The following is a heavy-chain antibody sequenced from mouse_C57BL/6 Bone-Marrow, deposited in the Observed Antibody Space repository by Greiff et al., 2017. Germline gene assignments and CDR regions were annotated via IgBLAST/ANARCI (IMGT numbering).Heavy chain of an antibody. CDR1: GFNIKDDY. Sequence: EVKVVESGAELVRPGASVKLSCTASGFNIKDDYMHWVKQRPEQGLEWIGWIDPENGDTEYASKFQGKATITVDTSSNTAYLQLSSLTSEDTAVYYCTRSAYWGQGTLVTVSA. CDR2: IDPENGDT. CDR3: TRSAY. J-gene: IGHJ3*01. V-gene: IGHV14-4*01.